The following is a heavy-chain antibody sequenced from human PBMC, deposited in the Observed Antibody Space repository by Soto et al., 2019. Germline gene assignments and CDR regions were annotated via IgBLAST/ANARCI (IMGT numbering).Heavy chain of an antibody. CDR2: IIPIFGTA. J-gene: IGHJ5*02. Sequence: QVQLVQSGAEVKKPGSSVKVSCNASGGTFSSYAISWGRQAPGKGLEWMGGIIPIFGTANYAQKFQGRDKITADESTSTAYMELSSLRSEDTAVYYCARPVVPAATLNWFEPWGQGTLVTVSS. CDR3: ARPVVPAATLNWFEP. D-gene: IGHD2-2*01. CDR1: GGTFSSYA. V-gene: IGHV1-69*01.